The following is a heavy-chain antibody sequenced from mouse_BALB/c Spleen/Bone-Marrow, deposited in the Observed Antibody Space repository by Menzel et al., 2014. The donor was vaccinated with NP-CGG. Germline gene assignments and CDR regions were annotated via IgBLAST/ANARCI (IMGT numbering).Heavy chain of an antibody. V-gene: IGHV5-17*02. J-gene: IGHJ2*01. D-gene: IGHD2-14*01. CDR1: GFTFSSFG. CDR2: ISSSSSTI. Sequence: EVMLVESGGGLVQPGGSRKLSCAASGFTFSSFGMHWVRQAPEKGLEWVAYISSSSSTIYYADTVKGRVTISRDNPKNTLFLQMTSLRSEDTAMYYCARDVPLYDVGYFDYWGQGTTLTVSS. CDR3: ARDVPLYDVGYFDY.